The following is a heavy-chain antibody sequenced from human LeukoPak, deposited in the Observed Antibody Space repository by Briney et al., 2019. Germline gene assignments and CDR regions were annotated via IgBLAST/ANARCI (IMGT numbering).Heavy chain of an antibody. Sequence: PGGSLRLSCAASGFTFSRSNMNWVRQAPGKGLEWVSYISSSGSTIYYADSVKGRFTVSRDNAKNSLYLQMNSLRAEDTAVYYCARDRYYYDSSGSCFDYWGQGTLVTVSS. CDR1: GFTFSRSN. V-gene: IGHV3-48*01. CDR3: ARDRYYYDSSGSCFDY. CDR2: ISSSGSTI. J-gene: IGHJ4*02. D-gene: IGHD3-22*01.